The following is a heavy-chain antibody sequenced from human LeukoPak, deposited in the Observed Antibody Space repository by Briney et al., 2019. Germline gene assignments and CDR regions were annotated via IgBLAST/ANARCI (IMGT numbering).Heavy chain of an antibody. Sequence: GGSLRLSCVASGFTFSDYAMNWVRQAPGKGLEWVSTFKTNSGQVYYAESVRGRFTISRDNSKNTVYLQMSSLRAEDTALYYCARSVPDYTRFDYWGQGALVAVSP. V-gene: IGHV3-23*01. CDR2: FKTNSGQV. J-gene: IGHJ4*02. CDR3: ARSVPDYTRFDY. D-gene: IGHD4-11*01. CDR1: GFTFSDYA.